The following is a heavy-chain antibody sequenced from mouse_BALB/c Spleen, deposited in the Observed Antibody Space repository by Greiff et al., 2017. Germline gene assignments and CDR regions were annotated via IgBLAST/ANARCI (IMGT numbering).Heavy chain of an antibody. CDR3: ARRGYYGPFAY. V-gene: IGHV1S81*02. Sequence: QVQLQQPGAELVKPGASVKLSCKASGYTFTSYWMHWVKQRPGQGLEWIGEINPSNGRTNYNEKFKSKATLTVDKSSSTAYMQLSSLTSEDSAVYYCARRGYYGPFAYWGQGTLVTVSA. J-gene: IGHJ3*01. CDR2: INPSNGRT. CDR1: GYTFTSYW. D-gene: IGHD1-1*01.